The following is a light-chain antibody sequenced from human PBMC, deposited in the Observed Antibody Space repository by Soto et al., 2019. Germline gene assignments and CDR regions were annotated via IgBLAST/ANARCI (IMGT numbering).Light chain of an antibody. J-gene: IGKJ1*01. CDR1: QSVSSY. V-gene: IGKV3-15*01. Sequence: VLTQSPLSLPVTPGEPASISCRASQSVSSYLAWYQQKPGQAPRLLIYGASTRATGIPARFSGSGSGTEFTLTISSLQSEDFAVYYCQQYNNWPPWTFGQGTKVDIK. CDR2: GAS. CDR3: QQYNNWPPWT.